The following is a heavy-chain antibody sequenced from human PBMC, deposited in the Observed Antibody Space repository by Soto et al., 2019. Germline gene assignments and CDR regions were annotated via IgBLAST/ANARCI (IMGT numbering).Heavy chain of an antibody. CDR2: IHSSGSI. CDR1: GGSISSDDYY. Sequence: SETLSLTCTVSGGSISSDDYYWSWIRQAPGRGLEWIGYIHSSGSIYYNPSLKSRATTSIDTARNQFSLKVSSVTVADTAVYYCARDLDGLHDDNSGPYPRPGWGQGTLVT. J-gene: IGHJ1*01. CDR3: ARDLDGLHDDNSGPYPRPG. D-gene: IGHD3-22*01. V-gene: IGHV4-30-4*01.